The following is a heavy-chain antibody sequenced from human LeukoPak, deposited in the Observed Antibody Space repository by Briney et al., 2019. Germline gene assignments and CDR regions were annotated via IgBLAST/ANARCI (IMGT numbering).Heavy chain of an antibody. J-gene: IGHJ4*02. D-gene: IGHD2-2*01. CDR1: GFIFSTYS. CDR3: AREGLIVVVPATHGGYLAAAPDY. Sequence: GGSLRLSCAASGFIFSTYSMNWVRQAPGKGLEWVSSISSSSIYIYYADSVKGRFTISRDNAKNSLYLQMNSLRAEDTAVYYCAREGLIVVVPATHGGYLAAAPDYWGQGTLVTVSS. V-gene: IGHV3-21*01. CDR2: ISSSSIYI.